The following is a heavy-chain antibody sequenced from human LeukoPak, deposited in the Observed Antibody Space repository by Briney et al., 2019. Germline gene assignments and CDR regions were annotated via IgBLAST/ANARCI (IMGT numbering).Heavy chain of an antibody. CDR1: GFTFSSYA. J-gene: IGHJ4*02. CDR3: AKDWPGRHIVVVPAAIDY. D-gene: IGHD2-2*01. V-gene: IGHV3-23*01. Sequence: GGSLRLSCAASGFTFSSYAMSWVRQAPGKGLEWVSAISGSGGSTYYADSVKGRFTISRDNSKNTLYLQMNSLRAEDTAVYYCAKDWPGRHIVVVPAAIDYWGQGTLVTVSS. CDR2: ISGSGGST.